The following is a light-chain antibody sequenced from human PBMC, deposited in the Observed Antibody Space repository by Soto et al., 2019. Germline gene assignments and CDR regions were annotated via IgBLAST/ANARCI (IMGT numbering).Light chain of an antibody. CDR2: GAS. J-gene: IGKJ1*01. CDR1: QAIDNW. CDR3: QLATSVPWT. Sequence: DLQMTQSPSAVSASIGDRVTITCRASQAIDNWLAWYQQKPGKAPKLLIFGASNLQSGVPSRFSGSGFGTDFTLTISGLQPEDFATYYCQLATSVPWTFGQGTKVTIK. V-gene: IGKV1-12*01.